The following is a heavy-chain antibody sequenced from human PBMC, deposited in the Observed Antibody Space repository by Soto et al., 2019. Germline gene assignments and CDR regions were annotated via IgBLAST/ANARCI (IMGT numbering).Heavy chain of an antibody. CDR2: IYYSGST. Sequence: SETLSLTCTVSGGSISSTGYYWGWIRQPPGKGLEWIGSIYYSGSTSYNPSLQSRVTMSVDTSKNQLSLKVSSVTAADTAVYYCARTRVYDSYNYYGMAVWGQGTTVTVSS. V-gene: IGHV4-39*01. CDR3: ARTRVYDSYNYYGMAV. D-gene: IGHD3-3*01. J-gene: IGHJ6*02. CDR1: GGSISSTGYY.